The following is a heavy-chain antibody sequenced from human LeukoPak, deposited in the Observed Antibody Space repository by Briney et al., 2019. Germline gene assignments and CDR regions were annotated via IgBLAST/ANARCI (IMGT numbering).Heavy chain of an antibody. CDR2: ISYDGSNK. V-gene: IGHV3-30*04. D-gene: IGHD6-13*01. CDR3: ARDAGAAAGIFDY. J-gene: IGHJ4*02. CDR1: GFTFSSYA. Sequence: GRSLRLSCAASGFTFSSYAMHWVRQAPGKGLEWVAVISYDGSNKYYADSVKGRFTISRDNSKNTLYLQMNSLRAEDTAVYYCARDAGAAAGIFDYWGQGTLVTVSS.